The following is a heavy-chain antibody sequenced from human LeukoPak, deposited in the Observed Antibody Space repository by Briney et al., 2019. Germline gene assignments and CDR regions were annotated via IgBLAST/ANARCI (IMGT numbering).Heavy chain of an antibody. CDR2: ISSSGSTI. CDR3: ARDYGDYYFDY. Sequence: PGGSLRLSCAASGFTFSGYEMNWVRQAPGKGLEWVSYISSSGSTIYYADSVKGRFTISRDNAKNSLYLQMNSLRAEDTAVYYCARDYGDYYFDYWGQGTLVTVSS. CDR1: GFTFSGYE. J-gene: IGHJ4*02. D-gene: IGHD4-17*01. V-gene: IGHV3-48*03.